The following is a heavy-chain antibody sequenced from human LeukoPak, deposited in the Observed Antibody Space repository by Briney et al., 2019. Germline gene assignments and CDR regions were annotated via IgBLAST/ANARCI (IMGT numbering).Heavy chain of an antibody. CDR3: AKARYYDFWSGATNDYYMDV. D-gene: IGHD3-3*01. V-gene: IGHV3-23*01. CDR2: ITGGGDTT. Sequence: GSLRLSCAASGFTFSSYAMTWVRQAAGKGLEWVSAITGGGDTTYYADSVKGRFTISRDNSKNTLYLQMNSLRAEDTAVYYCAKARYYDFWSGATNDYYMDVWGKGTTVTVSS. CDR1: GFTFSSYA. J-gene: IGHJ6*03.